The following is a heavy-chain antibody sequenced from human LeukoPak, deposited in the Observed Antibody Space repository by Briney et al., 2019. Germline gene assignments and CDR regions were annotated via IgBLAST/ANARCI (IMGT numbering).Heavy chain of an antibody. V-gene: IGHV3-33*06. CDR2: VWSDGTNS. CDR3: AKDAQRGFDYSNSLDK. J-gene: IGHJ4*02. D-gene: IGHD4-11*01. Sequence: PGRSLRLSCATSGFTFSKYGMHWVRQAPGKGLEWVAVVWSDGTNSFYGDPVKGRFTISRDNFQRTVYLQMNSLRAEDTAVYYCAKDAQRGFDYSNSLDKWGQGTLVTVSS. CDR1: GFTFSKYG.